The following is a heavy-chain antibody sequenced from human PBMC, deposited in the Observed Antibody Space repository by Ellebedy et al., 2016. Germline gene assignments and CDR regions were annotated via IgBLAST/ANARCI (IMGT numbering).Heavy chain of an antibody. D-gene: IGHD1-26*01. V-gene: IGHV4-4*07. CDR2: IYTSGST. Sequence: SETLSLXXTVSGASINCYYWNWIRQPAGKGLEWLGRIYTSGSTNFNPSFKNRVTMPVDTSKNEFSLKLSSVTAADTAVYYCARGRKVGTTDLDYWGQGTQVTVSS. J-gene: IGHJ4*02. CDR1: GASINCYY. CDR3: ARGRKVGTTDLDY.